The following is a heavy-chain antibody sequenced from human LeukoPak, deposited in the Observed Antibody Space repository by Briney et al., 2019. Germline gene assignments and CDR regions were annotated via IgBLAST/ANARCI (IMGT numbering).Heavy chain of an antibody. Sequence: SETLSLTCAVYGGSFSGYYWSWLRQPPGKGLEWLGEINHSGSTNYNPSLKSRVTISVDTSKNQFSLKLSSVTAADTAVYYCAYCRSTSCYPRFDPWGQGTLVTVSS. CDR3: AYCRSTSCYPRFDP. D-gene: IGHD2-2*01. CDR2: INHSGST. J-gene: IGHJ5*02. V-gene: IGHV4-34*01. CDR1: GGSFSGYY.